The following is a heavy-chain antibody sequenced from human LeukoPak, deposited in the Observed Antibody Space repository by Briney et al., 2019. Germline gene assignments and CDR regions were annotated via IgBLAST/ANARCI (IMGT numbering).Heavy chain of an antibody. CDR1: GGSFSGYY. J-gene: IGHJ4*02. D-gene: IGHD3-10*01. CDR3: ARQFGSVFGY. Sequence: PSETLSLTCAVYGGSFSGYYWSWIRQPPGKGLEWIGEINHSGSTNYNPSLKSRVTISVDTSKNQFSLHLNSVTPEDTAVYYCARQFGSVFGYWGQGALVSVSS. CDR2: INHSGST. V-gene: IGHV4-34*01.